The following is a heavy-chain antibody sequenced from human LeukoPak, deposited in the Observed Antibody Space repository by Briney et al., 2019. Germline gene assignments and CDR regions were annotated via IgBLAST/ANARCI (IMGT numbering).Heavy chain of an antibody. J-gene: IGHJ5*02. D-gene: IGHD6-19*01. CDR2: INHSGST. CDR3: AREALAVAGP. V-gene: IGHV4-34*01. CDR1: GGSFSGYY. Sequence: SETLSLTCAVYGGSFSGYYWSWIRQRPGKGLEWIGEINHSGSTNYNPSLKSRVTISVDTSKNQFSLKLSSVTAADTAVYYCAREALAVAGPWGQGTLVTVSS.